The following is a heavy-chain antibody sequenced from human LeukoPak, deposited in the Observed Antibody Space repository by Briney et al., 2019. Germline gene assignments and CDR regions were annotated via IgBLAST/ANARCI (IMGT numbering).Heavy chain of an antibody. CDR2: ISTTGRTL. J-gene: IGHJ4*02. D-gene: IGHD4-17*01. V-gene: IGHV3-48*03. CDR1: GFVFSGYE. CDR3: ARGDDYGDSLVAY. Sequence: GGSLRLSCAASGFVFSGYEMNWVRQAPGKGLEWISSISTTGRTLNYADSVKGRFTISRDNAKNALYLQMNSLSAEDTAVYYCARGDDYGDSLVAYWGQGTLVTVSS.